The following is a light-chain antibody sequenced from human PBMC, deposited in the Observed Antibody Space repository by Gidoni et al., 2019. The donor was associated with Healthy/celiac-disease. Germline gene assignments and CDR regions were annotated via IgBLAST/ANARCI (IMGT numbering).Light chain of an antibody. Sequence: DIKLTQSPSFLSASVGDRVTITCRASQGISSYLAWYQQKPGKAPKLLIYAASTLQSGVPSRFSGSGSGTEFTLTISSLQPEDFATYYCQQLNSYPALTFXGXTKVEIK. CDR3: QQLNSYPALT. CDR1: QGISSY. CDR2: AAS. V-gene: IGKV1-9*01. J-gene: IGKJ4*01.